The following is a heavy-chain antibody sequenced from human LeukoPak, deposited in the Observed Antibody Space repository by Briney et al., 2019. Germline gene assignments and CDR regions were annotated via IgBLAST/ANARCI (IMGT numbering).Heavy chain of an antibody. CDR2: INPSGGST. V-gene: IGHV1-46*01. Sequence: ASVKVSCKASGYTSTSYYMHWVRQAPGQGLEWMGIINPSGGSTSYAQKFQGRVTMTRDMSTSTVYMELSSLRSEDTAVYYCAREGYYGSGDPYFDYWGQGTLVTVSS. D-gene: IGHD3-10*01. J-gene: IGHJ4*02. CDR1: GYTSTSYY. CDR3: AREGYYGSGDPYFDY.